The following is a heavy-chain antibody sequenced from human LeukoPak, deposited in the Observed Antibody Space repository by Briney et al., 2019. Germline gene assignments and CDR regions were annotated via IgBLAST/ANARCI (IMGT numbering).Heavy chain of an antibody. Sequence: AEPLQFSCKASEYAFTNYCIGWFRQLPGKGLQWMTIIYPEDCDTKYSPSFQGQVTISAAKSIRPAYLELSSLEASDTAIDYFAALQTASEPVYSWGQATLVTVSS. D-gene: IGHD2-8*01. CDR3: AALQTASEPVYS. J-gene: IGHJ5*02. CDR1: EYAFTNYC. CDR2: IYPEDCDT. V-gene: IGHV5-51*01.